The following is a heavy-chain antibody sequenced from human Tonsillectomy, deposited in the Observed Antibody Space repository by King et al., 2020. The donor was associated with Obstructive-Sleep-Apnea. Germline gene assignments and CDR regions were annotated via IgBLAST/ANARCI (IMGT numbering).Heavy chain of an antibody. J-gene: IGHJ4*02. D-gene: IGHD2-15*01. CDR1: GFTFSNYA. V-gene: IGHV3-30*04. CDR2: ISYDGSNT. CDR3: ARDGEYCSGGSCYSSDYFDY. Sequence: VQLVESGGGVVQPGRSLRLSCAASGFTFSNYAIHWVRQAPGKGLEGVAVISYDGSNTYYSDSVKCRFTISRENSRNMLYLQMNSLRAEDTAVYYCARDGEYCSGGSCYSSDYFDYWGQGTLVTVSS.